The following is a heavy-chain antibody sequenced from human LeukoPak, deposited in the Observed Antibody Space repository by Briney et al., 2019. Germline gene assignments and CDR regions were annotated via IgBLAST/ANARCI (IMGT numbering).Heavy chain of an antibody. Sequence: GASVKVSCKASGGTFSSYAISWVRQAPGQGLEWMGRIIPILGTANYAQKFQGRVTITADKSTSTAYMELSSLRSDDTAVYYCARNQGTARPNYYYYYGMDVWGQGTTVTVSS. CDR1: GGTFSSYA. V-gene: IGHV1-69*04. D-gene: IGHD5-18*01. J-gene: IGHJ6*02. CDR2: IIPILGTA. CDR3: ARNQGTARPNYYYYYGMDV.